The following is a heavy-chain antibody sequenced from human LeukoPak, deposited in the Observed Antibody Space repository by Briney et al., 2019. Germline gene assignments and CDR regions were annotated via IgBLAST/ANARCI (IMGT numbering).Heavy chain of an antibody. CDR3: ASDSSGSFDY. CDR2: IYYSGST. CDR1: GGSISSGDYY. D-gene: IGHD1-26*01. V-gene: IGHV4-30-4*01. Sequence: ASQILSLTCTVSGGSISSGDYYWSWIRQPPGKGLEWIGYIYYSGSTYYNPSLKSRVTISVDTSKNQFSLKLSSVTAVDTAVYYCASDSSGSFDYWGQGTLVTVSS. J-gene: IGHJ4*02.